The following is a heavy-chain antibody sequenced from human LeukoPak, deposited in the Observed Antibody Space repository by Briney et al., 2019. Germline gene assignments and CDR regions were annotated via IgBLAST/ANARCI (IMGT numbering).Heavy chain of an antibody. D-gene: IGHD2-8*01. CDR1: GFTVSSNY. Sequence: GGSLRLSCAASGFTVSSNYMSWVRQAPGKGLEWVSVIYDVGSTYYADSVKGRFTISRDNSKNTLYLQMNSLRAEDTAVYYCAREAYCSTGVNCASTSRYFDYWGQGTLVTVSS. V-gene: IGHV3-53*01. CDR3: AREAYCSTGVNCASTSRYFDY. J-gene: IGHJ4*02. CDR2: IYDVGST.